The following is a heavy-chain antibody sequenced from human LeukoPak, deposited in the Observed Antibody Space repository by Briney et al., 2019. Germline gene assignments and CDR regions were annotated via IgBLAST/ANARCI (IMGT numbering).Heavy chain of an antibody. CDR2: INHSGST. CDR1: GGSFSGYY. D-gene: IGHD3-22*01. CDR3: ARGVGADSSGYFYPYNWFDP. Sequence: PSETLSLTCAVYGGSFSGYYWSWIRQPPGKGLEWIGEINHSGSTNYNPSLKSRVTISVDTSKNQFSLKLSSVTAADTAVYYCARGVGADSSGYFYPYNWFDPWGQGTLVTVSS. J-gene: IGHJ5*02. V-gene: IGHV4-34*01.